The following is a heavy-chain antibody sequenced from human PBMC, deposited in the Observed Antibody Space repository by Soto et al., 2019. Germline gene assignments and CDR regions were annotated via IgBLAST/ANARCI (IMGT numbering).Heavy chain of an antibody. CDR2: IYLNDDK. J-gene: IGHJ5*02. CDR3: AHSIVRYYDSSGYHYRDAGFDL. CDR1: VCSLSPRGVG. D-gene: IGHD3-22*01. Sequence: SDPPVVNPTVTLTPTGTFSVCSLSPRGVGVCWLRQPPGKALEWLALIYLNDDKRYSPSLKSRLTITKDTSKNQVVLTMTNMDPVDTATYYCAHSIVRYYDSSGYHYRDAGFDLWGQGTLVTVSS. V-gene: IGHV2-5*01.